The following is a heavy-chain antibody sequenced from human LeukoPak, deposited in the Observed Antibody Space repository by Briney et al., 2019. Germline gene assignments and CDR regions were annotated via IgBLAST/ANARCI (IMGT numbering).Heavy chain of an antibody. CDR2: ISYDGSNK. Sequence: GGSLRLSCAASGFTFSDHYMHWVRQAPGKGLEWVAVISYDGSNKYYADSVKGRFTISRDNSKNTLYLQMNSLRAEDTAVYYCAKDIEEWLVKGGGCFDYWGQGTLVTVSS. J-gene: IGHJ4*02. CDR1: GFTFSDHY. D-gene: IGHD6-19*01. V-gene: IGHV3-30*18. CDR3: AKDIEEWLVKGGGCFDY.